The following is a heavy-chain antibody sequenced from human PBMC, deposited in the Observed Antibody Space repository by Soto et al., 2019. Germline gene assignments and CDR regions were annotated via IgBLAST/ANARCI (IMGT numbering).Heavy chain of an antibody. CDR1: GGSISSGDYY. Sequence: PSETLSLTXTVSGGSISSGDYYWSWIHQPPGKGLEWIGYIYYSGSTYYNPSLKSRVTISVDTSKNQFSLKLSSVTAADTAVYYCATLGLRNDYWGQGTLVTVSS. J-gene: IGHJ4*02. CDR2: IYYSGST. CDR3: ATLGLRNDY. D-gene: IGHD5-12*01. V-gene: IGHV4-30-4*01.